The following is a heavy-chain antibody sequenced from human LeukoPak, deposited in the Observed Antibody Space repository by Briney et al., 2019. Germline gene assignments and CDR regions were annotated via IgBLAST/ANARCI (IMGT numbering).Heavy chain of an antibody. J-gene: IGHJ4*02. CDR2: ISYDGSNK. D-gene: IGHD3-10*01. CDR1: GFTFSSYG. CDR3: AKVRFGELLRGYFDY. Sequence: PGGSLKLSCEASGFTFSSYGMRWVRQAPGKGLEWVAVISYDGSNKYYADSVKGRFTISRDNSKNTLYLQMNSLRAEDTAVYYCAKVRFGELLRGYFDYWGQGTLVTVSS. V-gene: IGHV3-30*18.